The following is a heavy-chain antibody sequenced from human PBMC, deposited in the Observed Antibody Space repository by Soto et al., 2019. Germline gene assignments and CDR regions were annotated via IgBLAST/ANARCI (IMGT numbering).Heavy chain of an antibody. CDR3: ARDAVVVAADDF. CDR2: MNSDGSST. CDR1: GFTISSYW. D-gene: IGHD2-15*01. Sequence: EVQLVEYGGGLVQPGGSLRLSCAASGFTISSYWMHRVRQAPGKGLGWVSRMNSDGSSTSYADSVKGRFTISRDNDKNSLYLQMNSLRAEDTAVYYCARDAVVVAADDFWGQGTLVTVSS. V-gene: IGHV3-74*01. J-gene: IGHJ4*02.